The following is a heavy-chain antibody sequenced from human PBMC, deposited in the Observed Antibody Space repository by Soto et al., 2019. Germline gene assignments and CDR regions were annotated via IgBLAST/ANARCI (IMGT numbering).Heavy chain of an antibody. V-gene: IGHV1-18*01. CDR1: GYTFTSYG. CDR3: ARVVGALGHWFDP. CDR2: ISAYNYNT. J-gene: IGHJ5*02. D-gene: IGHD1-26*01. Sequence: QVQLVQSGAEVKKPGASVKVSCKASGYTFTSYGLSWVRQAPGQGLEWMGRISAYNYNTNYAQKLQGRVTMTTDTPTSTAYMVLRSLTSDDTAVYYCARVVGALGHWFDPWGQGTLVTVSS.